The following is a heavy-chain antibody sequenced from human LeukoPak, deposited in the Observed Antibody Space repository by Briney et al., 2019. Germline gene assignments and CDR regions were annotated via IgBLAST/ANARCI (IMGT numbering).Heavy chain of an antibody. CDR3: ARAFKYSMSRYYFDY. D-gene: IGHD2-21*01. Sequence: PGWSLRLSCAASGFTFDDYGMSWVRQAPGKGLEWVSGINWNGGSTGYADSVKGRFTISRDNAKNSLYLQMNSLRAEDTALYYCARAFKYSMSRYYFDYWGQGTLVTVSS. CDR2: INWNGGST. CDR1: GFTFDDYG. V-gene: IGHV3-20*04. J-gene: IGHJ4*02.